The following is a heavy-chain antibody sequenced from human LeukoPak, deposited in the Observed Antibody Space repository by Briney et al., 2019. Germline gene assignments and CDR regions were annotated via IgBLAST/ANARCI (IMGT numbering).Heavy chain of an antibody. CDR2: IYHSGTT. CDR3: ARGEPGYSTSWYY. Sequence: SETLSLTCAVSGGSISSNNWWSWVRQPPGKGLEWIGEIYHSGTTIYNPSLKSRVTISVDKSKNQFSLRLSSVTAADTAVYYCARGEPGYSTSWYYWGQGTLVTVSS. V-gene: IGHV4-4*02. CDR1: GGSISSNNW. J-gene: IGHJ4*02. D-gene: IGHD6-13*01.